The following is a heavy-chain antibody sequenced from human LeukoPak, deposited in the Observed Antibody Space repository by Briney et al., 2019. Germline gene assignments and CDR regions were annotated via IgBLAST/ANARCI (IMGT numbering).Heavy chain of an antibody. Sequence: PSETLSLTCTVSGGSISSSSYYWGWIRQPPGKGLEWIGSIYYSGSTYYNPSLKSRVTISVDTSKNQFSLKLSSVTAADTAVYYCARHSTIFGVVINIRGWFDPWGQGTLVTVSS. V-gene: IGHV4-39*01. J-gene: IGHJ5*02. CDR2: IYYSGST. CDR3: ARHSTIFGVVINIRGWFDP. D-gene: IGHD3-3*01. CDR1: GGSISSSSYY.